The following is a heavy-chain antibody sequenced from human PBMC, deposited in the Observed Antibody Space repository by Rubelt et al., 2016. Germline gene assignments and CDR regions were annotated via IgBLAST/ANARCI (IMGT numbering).Heavy chain of an antibody. V-gene: IGHV3-23*01. CDR2: ISGTGGST. J-gene: IGHJ3*01. CDR1: GFTVSSNY. Sequence: CGGGLVQPGGSLRLSCAASGFTVSSNYMHWVRQAPGKGLEWVSTISGTGGSTYYADSVKGRFTISRDNSKNTLYLQMNSLKADDTAVYYCAKDRNTMIVVVITNAFDVWGQGAMVTV. D-gene: IGHD3-22*01. CDR3: AKDRNTMIVVVITNAFDV.